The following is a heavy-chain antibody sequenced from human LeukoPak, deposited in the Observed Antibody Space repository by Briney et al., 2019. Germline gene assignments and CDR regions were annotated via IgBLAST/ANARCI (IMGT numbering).Heavy chain of an antibody. Sequence: GESLKISGKGSGYSFTNYWIGWVRQMPGRGLEWIGIIYPGDSDTKYSPSFQGQVTISADKSISTAYLQWSSLKDSDTAVYYCARRIYAGKAFDYWGQGTLVTVSS. CDR3: ARRIYAGKAFDY. V-gene: IGHV5-51*01. CDR2: IYPGDSDT. J-gene: IGHJ4*02. CDR1: GYSFTNYW. D-gene: IGHD4-23*01.